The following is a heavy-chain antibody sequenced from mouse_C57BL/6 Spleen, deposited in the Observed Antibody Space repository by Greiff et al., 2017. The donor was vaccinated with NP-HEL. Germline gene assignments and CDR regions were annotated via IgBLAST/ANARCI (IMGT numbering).Heavy chain of an antibody. CDR1: GYTFTSYW. V-gene: IGHV1-64*01. J-gene: IGHJ3*01. CDR3: ARSDSNYDLFAY. D-gene: IGHD2-5*01. Sequence: VQLQQSGAELVKPGASVKLSCKASGYTFTSYWMHWVKQRPGQGLEWIGMIHPNSGSTNYNEKFKSKATLTVDKSSSTAYMQLSSLTSEDSAVYYCARSDSNYDLFAYWGQGTLVTVSA. CDR2: IHPNSGST.